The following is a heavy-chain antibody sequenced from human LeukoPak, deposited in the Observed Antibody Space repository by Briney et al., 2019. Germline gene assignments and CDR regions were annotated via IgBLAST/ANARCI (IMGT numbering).Heavy chain of an antibody. CDR3: ARAPYDYVWGSYRYFDY. V-gene: IGHV3-30*02. CDR2: IRFDGSNY. J-gene: IGHJ4*02. CDR1: GFSFSSYG. Sequence: PGGSLRLSCAASGFSFSSYGMHWVRQAPGKGLEWVAFIRFDGSNYYYGDSVKGRFTISRDNSKNTLYLQMNSLRNEDTAVYYCARAPYDYVWGSYRYFDYWGQGTLVTVSS. D-gene: IGHD3-16*02.